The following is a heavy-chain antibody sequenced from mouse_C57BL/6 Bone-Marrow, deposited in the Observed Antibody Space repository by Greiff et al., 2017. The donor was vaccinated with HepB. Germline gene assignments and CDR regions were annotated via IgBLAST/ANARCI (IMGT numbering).Heavy chain of an antibody. V-gene: IGHV1-55*01. J-gene: IGHJ1*03. Sequence: QVQLKQPGAELVKPGASVKMSCKASGYTFTSYWITWVQQRPGQGLEWIGDIYPGSGSTNYNEKFKSKATLTVDTSSSTAYMQLSSLTSEDSAVYYCARTRYYGSSDWYFDVWGTGTTVTVSS. CDR3: ARTRYYGSSDWYFDV. CDR1: GYTFTSYW. CDR2: IYPGSGST. D-gene: IGHD1-1*01.